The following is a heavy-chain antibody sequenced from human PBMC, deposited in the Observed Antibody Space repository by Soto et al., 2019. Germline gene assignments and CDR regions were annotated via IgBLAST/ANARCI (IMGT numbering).Heavy chain of an antibody. J-gene: IGHJ6*02. V-gene: IGHV1-69*01. Sequence: QVQLVQSGAEVKKPGSSVKVSCKASGGTFSSYAISWVRQAPGQGLEWMGGFIPMFNRPHSARKFQGRVKITADESTRTACMDLSSLRSEDTAVYYCARGQFHHVSNYYYALDVWGQGTTVTVSS. CDR3: ARGQFHHVSNYYYALDV. CDR2: FIPMFNRP. CDR1: GGTFSSYA.